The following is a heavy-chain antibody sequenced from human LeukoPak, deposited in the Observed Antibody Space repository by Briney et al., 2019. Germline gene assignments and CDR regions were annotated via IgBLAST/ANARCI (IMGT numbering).Heavy chain of an antibody. D-gene: IGHD6-13*01. J-gene: IGHJ6*02. CDR1: GFTFSSYS. CDR2: ISSSSSYI. V-gene: IGHV3-21*01. CDR3: ARSIAAGVYYYYGMDV. Sequence: PGGSLRLSCAASGFTFSSYSMNWVRQAPGKGLEWVSSISSSSSYIYYADSVKGRFTISRDNAKNSLYLQMNSLRAEDTAVYYCARSIAAGVYYYYGMDVWGQGTTVTVSS.